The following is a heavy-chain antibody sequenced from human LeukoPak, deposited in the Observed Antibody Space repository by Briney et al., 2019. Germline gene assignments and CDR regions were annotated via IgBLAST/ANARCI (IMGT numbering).Heavy chain of an antibody. Sequence: PSETLSLTCAVYGGSFSGYYWSWIRQPPGKGLEWIGEINHSGSTNYNPSLKSRVTISVDTSKNQFSLKLSSVTAADTAVYYCARQSTDDKYSSSWFYFDYWGQGTLVTVSS. V-gene: IGHV4-34*01. CDR3: ARQSTDDKYSSSWFYFDY. D-gene: IGHD6-13*01. CDR1: GGSFSGYY. J-gene: IGHJ4*02. CDR2: INHSGST.